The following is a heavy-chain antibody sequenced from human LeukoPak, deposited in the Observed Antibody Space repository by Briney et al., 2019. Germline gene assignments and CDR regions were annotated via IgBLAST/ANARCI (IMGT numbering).Heavy chain of an antibody. J-gene: IGHJ4*02. Sequence: ASVKVSCKASGGTFSSYAISWVRQAPGQGLEWMGWINPNSGGTNYAQKFQGRVTMTRDTSISTAYMELSRLRSDDTAVYYCARGLSYSSGWYDPGDYWGQGTLVTVSS. V-gene: IGHV1-2*02. CDR3: ARGLSYSSGWYDPGDY. CDR1: GGTFSSYA. D-gene: IGHD6-19*01. CDR2: INPNSGGT.